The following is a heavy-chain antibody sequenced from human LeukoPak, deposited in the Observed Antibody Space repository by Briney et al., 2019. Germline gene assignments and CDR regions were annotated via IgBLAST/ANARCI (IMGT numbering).Heavy chain of an antibody. Sequence: SETLSLTCTVSGDSVSGPNYYWNWIRQPPGKGLEWIGYIYNNRRTNYNPSLNSRVTISLDTSKNQISLRLTTVTAADTAVYYCARGGYGIPFDYWGQGSLVTVSS. D-gene: IGHD4-17*01. J-gene: IGHJ4*02. V-gene: IGHV4-61*01. CDR2: IYNNRRT. CDR1: GDSVSGPNYY. CDR3: ARGGYGIPFDY.